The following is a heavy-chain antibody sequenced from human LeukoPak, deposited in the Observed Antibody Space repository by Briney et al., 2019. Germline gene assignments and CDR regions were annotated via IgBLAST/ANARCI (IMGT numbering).Heavy chain of an antibody. CDR2: IYYSGST. Sequence: PSETLSLTCTVSGGSISSSSYYWGWIRQPPGKGLEWIGSIYYSGSTYYNPSLKSRVTISVDTSKNQFSLKLSSVTAADTAVYYCARINAPVATFDYWGLGTLVAVSS. V-gene: IGHV4-39*01. D-gene: IGHD2/OR15-2a*01. CDR1: GGSISSSSYY. CDR3: ARINAPVATFDY. J-gene: IGHJ4*02.